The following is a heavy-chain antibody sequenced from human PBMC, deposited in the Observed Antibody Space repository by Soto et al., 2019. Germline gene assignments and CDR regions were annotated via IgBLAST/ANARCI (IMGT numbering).Heavy chain of an antibody. J-gene: IGHJ4*02. Sequence: PSETLSLTCTVSGGSISSSSYYWGWIRQPPVKGLEWIGSIYYSGSTNYNPSLKSRVTISVDSSKNQFSLKLSSVTAADTAVYYCARPTYNSGSPYAYWGQGTLVTVSS. CDR3: ARPTYNSGSPYAY. D-gene: IGHD1-20*01. CDR1: GGSISSSSYY. CDR2: IYYSGST. V-gene: IGHV4-39*07.